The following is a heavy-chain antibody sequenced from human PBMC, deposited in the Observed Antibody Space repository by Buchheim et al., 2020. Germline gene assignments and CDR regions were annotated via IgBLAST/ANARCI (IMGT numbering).Heavy chain of an antibody. CDR3: ARRRISGGGWFDP. D-gene: IGHD1-20*01. Sequence: QLQLQESGPGLVKPSETLSLTCTISGGSISSSSYYWGWIRQPPGKGLEWIGSIYYSGSTYYNPSLKSRVTISVDTSKNQFSLKLSSVTAADTAVYYCARRRISGGGWFDPWGQGTL. V-gene: IGHV4-39*01. CDR2: IYYSGST. J-gene: IGHJ5*02. CDR1: GGSISSSSYY.